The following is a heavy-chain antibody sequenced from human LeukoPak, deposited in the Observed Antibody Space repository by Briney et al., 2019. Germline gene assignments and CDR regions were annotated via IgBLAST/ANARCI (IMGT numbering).Heavy chain of an antibody. CDR2: IYYSGST. D-gene: IGHD6-19*01. J-gene: IGHJ4*02. CDR3: ARSGPTAVAGTIFGY. CDR1: GGSISSYY. V-gene: IGHV4-59*01. Sequence: SETLSLTCTVSGGSISSYYWSWIRQPPGKGLEWIGYIYYSGSTNYNPSLKGRVTISVDTSKNQFSLKLSSVTAADTAVYYCARSGPTAVAGTIFGYWGQGTLVTVSS.